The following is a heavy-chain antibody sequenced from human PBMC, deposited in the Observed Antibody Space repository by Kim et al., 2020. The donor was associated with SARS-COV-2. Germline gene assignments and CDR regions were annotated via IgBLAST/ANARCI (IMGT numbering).Heavy chain of an antibody. Sequence: GGSLRLSCAASGFTFSSYAMSWVRQAPGKGLEWVSAISGSGGSTYYADSVKGRFTISRDNSKNTLYLQMNSLRAEDTAVYYCAKARCSSTSCELGYWGQGTLVTVSS. CDR1: GFTFSSYA. V-gene: IGHV3-23*01. CDR3: AKARCSSTSCELGY. D-gene: IGHD2-2*01. CDR2: ISGSGGST. J-gene: IGHJ4*02.